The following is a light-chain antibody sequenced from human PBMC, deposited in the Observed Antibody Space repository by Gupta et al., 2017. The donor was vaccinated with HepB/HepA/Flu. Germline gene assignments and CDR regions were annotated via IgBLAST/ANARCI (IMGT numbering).Light chain of an antibody. CDR3: QQFGGSPLT. CDR1: QSFSRTF. Sequence: EIVLTQSPGTLSLSPGESVTLSCRARQSFSRTFLGWYQQKPGQAPRLLNYGTSNRATGIPDRFSGSGSGTDFTLTISGLEPEDFAVYYCQQFGGSPLTFGGGTKVEIK. V-gene: IGKV3-20*01. CDR2: GTS. J-gene: IGKJ4*01.